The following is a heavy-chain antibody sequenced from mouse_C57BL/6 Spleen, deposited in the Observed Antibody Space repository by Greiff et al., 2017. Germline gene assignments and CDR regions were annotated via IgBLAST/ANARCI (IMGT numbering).Heavy chain of an antibody. CDR2: IRSKSNNYAT. Sequence: GGGLVQPKGSLKLSCAASGFSFNTYAMNWVRQAPGKGLEWVARIRSKSNNYATYYADSVKDRFTISRDDSESMLYLQMNNLKTEDTAMYYCVRQGIYYYGSSLMDYWGQGTSVTVSS. J-gene: IGHJ4*01. D-gene: IGHD1-1*01. V-gene: IGHV10-1*01. CDR3: VRQGIYYYGSSLMDY. CDR1: GFSFNTYA.